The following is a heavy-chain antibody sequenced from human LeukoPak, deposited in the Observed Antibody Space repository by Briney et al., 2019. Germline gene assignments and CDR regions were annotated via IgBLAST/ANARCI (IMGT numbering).Heavy chain of an antibody. V-gene: IGHV1-69*04. D-gene: IGHD3-10*01. J-gene: IGHJ4*02. Sequence: SVKVSCKASGGTFSSYAISWVRQAPGQGLEWMGRIIPILGIANYAQKFQGRVTITADESTSTAYMQLSSLRSEDTAVYYCARDSDYGSGTIWDQGTLVTVSS. CDR3: ARDSDYGSGTI. CDR2: IIPILGIA. CDR1: GGTFSSYA.